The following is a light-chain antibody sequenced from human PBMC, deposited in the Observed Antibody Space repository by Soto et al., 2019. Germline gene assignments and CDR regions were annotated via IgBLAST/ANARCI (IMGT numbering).Light chain of an antibody. CDR3: NSYAGTSNV. CDR2: EVS. V-gene: IGLV2-8*01. CDR1: SSDVGGSKY. J-gene: IGLJ1*01. Sequence: QSALTQPPSASGSPGQSVTISSTETSSDVGGSKYVSWYQQHPGKAPKLIIYEVSERPSGVPDRFSGSKSGNTASLTVSGLQAEDEAHYYCNSYAGTSNVFGTGTKLTVL.